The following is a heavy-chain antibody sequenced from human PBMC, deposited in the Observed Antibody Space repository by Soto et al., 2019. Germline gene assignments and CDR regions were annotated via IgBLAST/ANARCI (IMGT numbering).Heavy chain of an antibody. J-gene: IGHJ3*02. Sequence: SETLSLTCTVSGGSVSSGSYYWSWIRQPPGKGLEWIGYIYYSGSTNYNPSLKSRVTISVDTSKNQFSLKLSSVTAADTAVYYCARVAGYADDFDIWGQGTMVTVSS. D-gene: IGHD5-18*01. CDR3: ARVAGYADDFDI. V-gene: IGHV4-61*01. CDR1: GGSVSSGSYY. CDR2: IYYSGST.